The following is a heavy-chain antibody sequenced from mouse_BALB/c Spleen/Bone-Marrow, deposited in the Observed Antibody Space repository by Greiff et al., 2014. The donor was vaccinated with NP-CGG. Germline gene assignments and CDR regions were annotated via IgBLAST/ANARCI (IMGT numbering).Heavy chain of an antibody. CDR2: IYPGSGNT. J-gene: IGHJ2*01. V-gene: IGHV1-63*01. D-gene: IGHD1-3*01. CDR3: TRRKSLDY. Sequence: QVQLKESGTELVRPGTSVKISCKASGYAFTNYWLCWVKQRPGHGLEWIGDIYPGSGNTYYNEKFKGKVTLTADKSSSTAYMQLSGLTSEDSAVYFCTRRKSLDYWGQGTTLTVSS. CDR1: GYAFTNYW.